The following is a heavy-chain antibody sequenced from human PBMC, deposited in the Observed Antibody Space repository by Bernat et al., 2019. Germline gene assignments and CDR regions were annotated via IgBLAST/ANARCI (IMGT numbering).Heavy chain of an antibody. V-gene: IGHV4-39*02. Sequence: QLQLQESGPGLVKPSETLSLTCTVSGASINNNNFYWVWIRQPTGKGLAWIGHINYSGSTYYNPSLNSRVTVSIDTSNYRCSLRLTSVTAADTAVYYWERRSKTPGENYNYYMDVWGKGTTVTVSS. CDR1: GASINNNNFY. CDR2: INYSGST. CDR3: ERRSKTPGENYNYYMDV. J-gene: IGHJ6*03. D-gene: IGHD3-10*01.